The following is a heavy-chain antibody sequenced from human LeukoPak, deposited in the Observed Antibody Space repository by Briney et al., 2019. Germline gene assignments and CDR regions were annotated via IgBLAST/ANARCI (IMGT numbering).Heavy chain of an antibody. V-gene: IGHV3-23*01. CDR3: AKVKYVVVVPAAPYDY. CDR1: GFTFSSYA. D-gene: IGHD2-2*01. CDR2: ISGSGGRT. Sequence: GGSLRLSCAASGFTFSSYAMSWVRQAPGKGLEWVSAISGSGGRTYYADSVKGRFTISRDNSKNSLYLQMNSQRAEDTAVYYCAKVKYVVVVPAAPYDYWGQGTLVTVSS. J-gene: IGHJ4*02.